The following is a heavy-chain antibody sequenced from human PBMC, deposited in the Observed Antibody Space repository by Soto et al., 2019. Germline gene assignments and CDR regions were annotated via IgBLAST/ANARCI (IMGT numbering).Heavy chain of an antibody. Sequence: QVQLVESGGGLVKPGGSLRLSCAASGLTLSDYYMTWIRQAPGKGLEWVSDISCSSSYTNYADSVKGRFTISRENAKNSLYLQMNSPRAEDTAVYYCARDGYGFGKGYYLDHWGQGTLVTVSS. J-gene: IGHJ4*02. V-gene: IGHV3-11*05. CDR2: ISCSSSYT. CDR3: ARDGYGFGKGYYLDH. CDR1: GLTLSDYY. D-gene: IGHD5-18*01.